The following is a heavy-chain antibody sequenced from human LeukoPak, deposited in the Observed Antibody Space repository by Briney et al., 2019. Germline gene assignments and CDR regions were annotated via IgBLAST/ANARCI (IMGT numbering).Heavy chain of an antibody. CDR2: ISSSSSYI. CDR1: GFTFSSYS. CDR3: ARGWFGELWYYFDY. V-gene: IGHV3-21*01. J-gene: IGHJ4*02. Sequence: GSLRLSCAASGFTFSSYSMNWVRQAPGKGLEWVSSISSSSSYIYYADSVKGRFTISRDNAKNSLYLQMNSLRAEDTAVYYCARGWFGELWYYFDYWGQGTLVTVSS. D-gene: IGHD3-10*01.